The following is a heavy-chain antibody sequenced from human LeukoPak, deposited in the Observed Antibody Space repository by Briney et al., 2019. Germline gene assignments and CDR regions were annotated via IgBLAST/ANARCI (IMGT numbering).Heavy chain of an antibody. CDR2: ISYDGSNK. CDR3: ARPPFRSSPGWFDP. CDR1: GFTFSSYA. J-gene: IGHJ5*02. V-gene: IGHV3-30-3*01. Sequence: GGSLRLSCAASGFTFSSYAMHWVRQAPGKGLEWVAVISYDGSNKYYADSVMGRFTISRDNSKNTLYLQMNSLRAEDTAVYYCARPPFRSSPGWFDPWGQGTLVTVSS.